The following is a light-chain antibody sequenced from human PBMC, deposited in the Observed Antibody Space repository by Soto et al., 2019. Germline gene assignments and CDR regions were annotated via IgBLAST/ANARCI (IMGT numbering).Light chain of an antibody. Sequence: DIQMTQSPSSLSASVGDRVTITCRASRDINNYLAWYQQKPGKVPKLLIYSASSLQSGVPSRFSGSGSGTVLNNALSSIQSEDVATYYCQIHDFEPFTFGLGTKVDIK. CDR2: SAS. J-gene: IGKJ3*01. CDR3: QIHDFEPFT. CDR1: RDINNY. V-gene: IGKV1-27*01.